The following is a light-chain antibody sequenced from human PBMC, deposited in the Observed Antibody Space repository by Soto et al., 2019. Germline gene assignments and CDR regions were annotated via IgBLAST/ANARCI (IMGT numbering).Light chain of an antibody. CDR2: DAS. V-gene: IGKV2-28*01. Sequence: DFVMTQSPRSLPVTPGGPASISCRSSQSLLHSNGYNYLVWYLQKPGQSPQLLIYDASNLETGVPSRFSGSGSGTDFTFTISSLQPEDIATYYCQQYDNLPLTFGGGTKVDI. CDR3: QQYDNLPLT. J-gene: IGKJ4*01. CDR1: QSLLHSNGYNY.